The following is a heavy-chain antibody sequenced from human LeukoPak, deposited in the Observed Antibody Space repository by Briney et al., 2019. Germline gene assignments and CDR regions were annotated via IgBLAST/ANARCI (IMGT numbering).Heavy chain of an antibody. Sequence: SVKVSCKASGGTFSSYAISWVRQAPGQGLEWMGGIIPIFGTANYAQKFQGRVTITADESTSTAYMELSSLRSEDTAVYYCAGETGTAQRRAFDIWGQGTMVTVSS. CDR3: AGETGTAQRRAFDI. CDR2: IIPIFGTA. D-gene: IGHD1-1*01. J-gene: IGHJ3*02. CDR1: GGTFSSYA. V-gene: IGHV1-69*13.